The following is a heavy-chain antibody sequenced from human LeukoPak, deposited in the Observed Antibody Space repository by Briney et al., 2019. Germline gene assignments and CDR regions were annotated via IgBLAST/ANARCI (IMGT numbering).Heavy chain of an antibody. J-gene: IGHJ5*02. CDR3: TRKQWLNS. CDR1: GFTFSSYS. D-gene: IGHD6-19*01. V-gene: IGHV3-21*01. Sequence: GGSLRLSCAASGFTFSSYSLTWVRQAPGKGLEWVSSITTGGDDLYYSDSVKGRFTISRDNAKNSLFLQMNNLRAEDTAVYYCTRKQWLNSWGQGTRVIVSS. CDR2: ITTGGDDL.